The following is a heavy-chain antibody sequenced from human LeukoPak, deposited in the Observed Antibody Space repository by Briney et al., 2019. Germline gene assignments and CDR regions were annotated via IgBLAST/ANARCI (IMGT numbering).Heavy chain of an antibody. J-gene: IGHJ4*02. D-gene: IGHD6-6*01. Sequence: SVKVSCKASGGTFSSYAISWVRQAPGQGLEWMGRIIPIFGTANYAQKFPGRVTITTDESTSTAYMELSSLRSEDTAVYYCASSASVIAARSMYYWGQGTLVTVSS. CDR2: IIPIFGTA. V-gene: IGHV1-69*05. CDR3: ASSASVIAARSMYY. CDR1: GGTFSSYA.